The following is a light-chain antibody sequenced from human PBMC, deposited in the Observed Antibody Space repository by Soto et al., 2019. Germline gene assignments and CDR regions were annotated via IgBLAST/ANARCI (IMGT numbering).Light chain of an antibody. Sequence: DIHLTQSPSFLSASVGDRVTITCRASQGISGYLAWYQQKPGKAPKLLIYTASTLQSGVTSRFSGSGSGTEFTLTISSLQPEDFATYYCQQLNSYPLTFGGGTNVEIK. V-gene: IGKV1-9*01. CDR3: QQLNSYPLT. CDR2: TAS. CDR1: QGISGY. J-gene: IGKJ4*01.